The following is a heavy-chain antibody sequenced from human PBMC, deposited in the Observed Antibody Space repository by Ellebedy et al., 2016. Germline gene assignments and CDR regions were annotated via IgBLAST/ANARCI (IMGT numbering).Heavy chain of an antibody. D-gene: IGHD2-8*01. Sequence: GESLKISXAASGFSVTSNDMSWVRQAPGKGLELVSLLYGGGASYYSDSVEGRFTISRDNSEKKLYLQMSGLGAEDTAVYYCVTRHNGAFDVWGQGTRVTVSS. CDR2: LYGGGAS. V-gene: IGHV3-53*01. CDR1: GFSVTSND. J-gene: IGHJ3*01. CDR3: VTRHNGAFDV.